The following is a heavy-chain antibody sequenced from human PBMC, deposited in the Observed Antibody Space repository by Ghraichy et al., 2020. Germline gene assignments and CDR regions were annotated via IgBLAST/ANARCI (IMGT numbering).Heavy chain of an antibody. CDR3: ARLRITMVQKHAFDI. CDR1: GGSISSSSYY. Sequence: SETLSLTCTVSGGSISSSSYYWGWIRQPPGKGLEWIGSIYYSGSTYYYPSLKSRVTISVDTSKNQFSLKLSSVTAADTAVYYCARLRITMVQKHAFDIWGQGTMVTVSS. V-gene: IGHV4-39*01. CDR2: IYYSGST. D-gene: IGHD3-10*01. J-gene: IGHJ3*02.